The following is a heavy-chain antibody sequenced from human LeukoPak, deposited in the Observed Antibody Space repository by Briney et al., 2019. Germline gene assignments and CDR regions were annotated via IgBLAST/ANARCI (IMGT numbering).Heavy chain of an antibody. CDR2: INPYSGGT. J-gene: IGHJ3*02. D-gene: IGHD3-22*01. CDR3: AAQKPPGRYYDSFKGDAFDI. Sequence: ASVQVSCKASGYTFTGYYMHWVRQAPGQGLEWMGWINPYSGGTNYAQKFQGWVTMTRDTSISTAYMELSRLRSDDTAVYYCAAQKPPGRYYDSFKGDAFDIWGQGTMVTVSS. CDR1: GYTFTGYY. V-gene: IGHV1-2*04.